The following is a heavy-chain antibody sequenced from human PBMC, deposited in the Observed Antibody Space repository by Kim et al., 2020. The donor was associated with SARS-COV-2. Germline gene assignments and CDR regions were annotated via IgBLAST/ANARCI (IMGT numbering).Heavy chain of an antibody. J-gene: IGHJ4*02. D-gene: IGHD3-16*01. CDR2: VNPTSGGT. Sequence: ASVKVSYKASGYNFIDTYMHWVRQAPGQGLEWVGRVNPTSGGTDYAQKFQGRVTMTGDTSISTAYMELSRLTSDDTAMYYCARGGGLAANDYWGQGTLVTVSS. CDR1: GYNFIDTY. V-gene: IGHV1-2*06. CDR3: ARGGGLAANDY.